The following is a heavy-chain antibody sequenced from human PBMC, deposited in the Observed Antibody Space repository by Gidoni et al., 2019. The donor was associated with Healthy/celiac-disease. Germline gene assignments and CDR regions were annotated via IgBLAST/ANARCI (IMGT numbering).Heavy chain of an antibody. CDR3: ATQASSSPRGFDY. D-gene: IGHD6-19*01. J-gene: IGHJ4*02. CDR2: IKQDGSEK. CDR1: GFTFSSYW. V-gene: IGHV3-7*01. Sequence: EVQLVESGGGLVQPGGSLRLSCAASGFTFSSYWMSWVRQAPGKGLEWVANIKQDGSEKYYVDSVKGRFTISRDNAKNSLYLQMNSLRAEDTAVYYCATQASSSPRGFDYWGQGTLVTVSS.